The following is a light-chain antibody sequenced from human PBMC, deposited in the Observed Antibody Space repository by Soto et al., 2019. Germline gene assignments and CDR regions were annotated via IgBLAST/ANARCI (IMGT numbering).Light chain of an antibody. CDR1: QTIDNT. CDR3: QHYNYWPYT. V-gene: IGKV3-15*01. J-gene: IGKJ2*01. CDR2: DAS. Sequence: EIVMTQSPATLSLSPGERATLSCRASQTIDNTLAWYQRKPGQAPRLLIYDASTRATGVPARFSGSGSGTEFTLPISSLQSGRFAVYYCQHYNYWPYTFGQGTKVEIK.